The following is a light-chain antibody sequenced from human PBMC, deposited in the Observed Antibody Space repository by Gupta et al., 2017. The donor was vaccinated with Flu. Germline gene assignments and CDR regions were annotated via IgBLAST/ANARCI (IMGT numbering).Light chain of an antibody. Sequence: EIVLTQSLVTLSLSPGERATLSCRASQSVSSCLAWYQQKPGQAPRLLIFDASNRATGIPAKFGGSGSGTEFTLTITSLDPEDFAVYYCQQCRDWPLTFGGGTKVEIK. CDR3: QQCRDWPLT. CDR1: QSVSSC. CDR2: DAS. J-gene: IGKJ4*01. V-gene: IGKV3-11*01.